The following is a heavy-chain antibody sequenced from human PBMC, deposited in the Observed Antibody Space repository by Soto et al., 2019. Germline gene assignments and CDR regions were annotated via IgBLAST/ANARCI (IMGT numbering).Heavy chain of an antibody. CDR1: GFTFGAYT. V-gene: IGHV3-30*14. CDR3: ARDGYNGRSDGLHV. D-gene: IGHD1-26*01. Sequence: QMQLVESGGGVVQPGRSLRLSCAASGFTFGAYTMHWVRQAPGKGLEWVAVISYDGNSERYTDAVKGRFTVSRDNSKNTMYLQMNSLRADDTGVYYCARDGYNGRSDGLHVWGQGTMVTVSS. J-gene: IGHJ3*01. CDR2: ISYDGNSE.